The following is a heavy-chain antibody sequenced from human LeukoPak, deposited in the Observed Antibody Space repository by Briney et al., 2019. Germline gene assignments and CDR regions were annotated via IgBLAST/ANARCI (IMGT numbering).Heavy chain of an antibody. CDR3: AKDIVDIVVEGPGGI. D-gene: IGHD2-2*03. J-gene: IGHJ3*02. V-gene: IGHV3-30*02. Sequence: PGGSLRLSCAASGFTFSSYGMHWVRQAPGKGLEWVAFIRYDGSNKYYADSVKGRLTISRDNSKNTLYLQMNSLRAEDTAVYYCAKDIVDIVVEGPGGIWGQGTMVTVSS. CDR1: GFTFSSYG. CDR2: IRYDGSNK.